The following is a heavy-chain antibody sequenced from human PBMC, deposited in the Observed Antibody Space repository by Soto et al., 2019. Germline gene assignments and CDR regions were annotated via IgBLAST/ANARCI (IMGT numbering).Heavy chain of an antibody. V-gene: IGHV3-23*01. CDR3: ARDPNGDYIGAFDI. CDR2: IRGSGGTT. D-gene: IGHD4-17*01. CDR1: RFTFSNYA. J-gene: IGHJ3*02. Sequence: GGSLRLSCATSRFTFSNYAMTWVRQPPGKGLQWVSSIRGSGGTTYYADSVKGRLTMSRDNPKNTLYLQMNSLRDEDTAVYFCARDPNGDYIGAFDIWGQGIMVTVSS.